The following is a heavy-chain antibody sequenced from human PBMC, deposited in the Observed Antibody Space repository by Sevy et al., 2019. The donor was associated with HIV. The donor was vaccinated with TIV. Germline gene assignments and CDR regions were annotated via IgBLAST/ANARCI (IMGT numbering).Heavy chain of an antibody. CDR1: GFTFSSYS. V-gene: IGHV3-21*01. J-gene: IGHJ3*02. CDR2: ISSSSSYI. Sequence: GGSLISCAASGFTFSSYSMNWVRQAPGKGLEWVSSISSSSSYIYYADSVKGRFTISRDNAKNSLYLQMNSLRAEDTAVYYCAREFLTTVANDAFDIWGQGTMVTVSS. D-gene: IGHD4-17*01. CDR3: AREFLTTVANDAFDI.